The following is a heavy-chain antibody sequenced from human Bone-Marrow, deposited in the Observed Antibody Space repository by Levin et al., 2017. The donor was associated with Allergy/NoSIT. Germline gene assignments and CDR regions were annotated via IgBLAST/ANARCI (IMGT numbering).Heavy chain of an antibody. CDR2: IDSSSGYI. J-gene: IGHJ4*02. V-gene: IGHV3-21*05. CDR1: GFAFSSYS. CDR3: SRDNPLSPEDERDNRDY. Sequence: GGSLRLSCAASGFAFSSYSMNWVRQAPGEGLEWISYIDSSSGYIYYADSVKGRFTISRDNAKDSLYLQMSSLRAEDTAVYYCSRDNPLSPEDERDNRDYWGQGTQVTVSS. D-gene: IGHD5-24*01.